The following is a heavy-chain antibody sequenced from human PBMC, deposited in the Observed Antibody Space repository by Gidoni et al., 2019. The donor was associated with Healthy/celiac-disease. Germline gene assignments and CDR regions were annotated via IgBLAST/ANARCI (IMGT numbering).Heavy chain of an antibody. V-gene: IGHV4-39*01. D-gene: IGHD3-10*01. CDR2: IYYSGST. CDR1: ACSISSSSYY. J-gene: IGHJ3*02. Sequence: QLQLQASGPGLVKPSETLSLTYTVSACSISSSSYYWGWIRQPPGKGLEWIGSIYYSGSTYYNPSLKSRVTISVDTSKNQFSLKLSSVTAADTAVYYCATGSGDAFDIWGQGTMVTVSS. CDR3: ATGSGDAFDI.